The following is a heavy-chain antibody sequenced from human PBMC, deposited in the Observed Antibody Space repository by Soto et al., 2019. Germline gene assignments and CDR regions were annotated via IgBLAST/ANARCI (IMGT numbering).Heavy chain of an antibody. CDR2: NMPISGTA. D-gene: IGHD2-2*01. J-gene: IGHJ6*02. Sequence: QVQLVQSGAEVKKPGSSVKVSCKASGGTFSSYAISWVRQAPGQGLEWMGGNMPISGTANYAQKFQGRVTITADESTSTAYMELSSLRSEDTAVYYCARSQGSSTSLEIYYYYYYGMDVWGQGTTVTVSS. CDR1: GGTFSSYA. V-gene: IGHV1-69*01. CDR3: ARSQGSSTSLEIYYYYYYGMDV.